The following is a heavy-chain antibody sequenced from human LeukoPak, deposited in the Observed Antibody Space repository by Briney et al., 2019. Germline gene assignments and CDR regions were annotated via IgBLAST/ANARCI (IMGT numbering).Heavy chain of an antibody. D-gene: IGHD2-2*01. V-gene: IGHV1-18*01. Sequence: GASVKVSCKASGYTFTSYGFSWVRQAPGQGLEWMGWISAYNGNTHYAQKFQGRVTMTADTSTSTAYMELRSLRSDDTAVYYCARGRGYCSSTNCYEFDPWGQGTLVTVSS. CDR2: ISAYNGNT. J-gene: IGHJ5*02. CDR3: ARGRGYCSSTNCYEFDP. CDR1: GYTFTSYG.